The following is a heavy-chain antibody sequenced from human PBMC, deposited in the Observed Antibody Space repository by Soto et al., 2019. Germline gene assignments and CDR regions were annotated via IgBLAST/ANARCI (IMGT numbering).Heavy chain of an antibody. CDR2: IIPIFGTA. Sequence: QVQLVQSGAEVKKPGSSVKVSCKASGGTFSSYAISWVRQAPGQGLEWMGGIIPIFGTANYAQKFQGRVKITADKSTSTAYMELRSLRSEDTAVYYCASTSSIVVPSYGMDVWGQGTTVTVSS. J-gene: IGHJ6*02. CDR1: GGTFSSYA. CDR3: ASTSSIVVPSYGMDV. V-gene: IGHV1-69*06. D-gene: IGHD2-2*01.